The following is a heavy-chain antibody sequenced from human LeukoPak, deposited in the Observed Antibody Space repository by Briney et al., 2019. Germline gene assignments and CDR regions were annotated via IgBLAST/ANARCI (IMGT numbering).Heavy chain of an antibody. J-gene: IGHJ4*02. D-gene: IGHD6-19*01. CDR2: IKSDGIST. Sequence: GGSLRLSCAASGFTFGSHWMHWVRQAPGKGLVWFSRIKSDGISTKYADSVKARFTISRDNAKSTLYLQMNSLRAEDTGLYYCARGDSEGSSAIDYWGQGSLVTVSS. CDR1: GFTFGSHW. CDR3: ARGDSEGSSAIDY. V-gene: IGHV3-74*03.